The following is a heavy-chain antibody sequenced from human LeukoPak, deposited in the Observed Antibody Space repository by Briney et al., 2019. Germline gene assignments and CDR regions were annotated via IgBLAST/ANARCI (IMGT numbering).Heavy chain of an antibody. D-gene: IGHD6-6*01. CDR2: FDPENVET. J-gene: IGHJ5*02. CDR1: GSTLKEFS. Sequence: ASVKVSCKISGSTLKEFSMHWVRQAPGKGLEWMGGFDPENVETVYPQKLQDRVSMAEDRSTDTAYMELSSLTSDDTAVYYCARDRLLMQLPSEDWFDPWGQGTLVTVSS. CDR3: ARDRLLMQLPSEDWFDP. V-gene: IGHV1-24*01.